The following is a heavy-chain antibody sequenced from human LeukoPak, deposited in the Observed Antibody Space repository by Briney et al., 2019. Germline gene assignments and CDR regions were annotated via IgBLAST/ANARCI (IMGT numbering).Heavy chain of an antibody. D-gene: IGHD4-17*01. Sequence: GASVKVSCKASGYTFTSYGISWVRQAPGQGLEWMGWISAYNGNTNHAQKLQGRVTMTTDTSTSTAYMELRSLRSDDTAVYYCARDDYGLDYYYYGMDVWGQGTTVTVSS. V-gene: IGHV1-18*01. CDR1: GYTFTSYG. CDR3: ARDDYGLDYYYYGMDV. CDR2: ISAYNGNT. J-gene: IGHJ6*02.